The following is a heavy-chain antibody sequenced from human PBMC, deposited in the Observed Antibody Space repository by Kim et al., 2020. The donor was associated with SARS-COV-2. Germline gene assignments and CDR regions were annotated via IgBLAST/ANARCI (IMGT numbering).Heavy chain of an antibody. V-gene: IGHV3-74*01. CDR1: GFTFSNYW. CDR3: AKDLSGRQDM. CDR2: TDTDGRIT. D-gene: IGHD3-3*02. J-gene: IGHJ3*02. Sequence: GGSLRLSCVASGFTFSNYWMHWVRQAPGKGLVWVARTDTDGRITNYADFVEGRFTISRDNARDTLYLQLNSLRVEDTAVYYCAKDLSGRQDMWGRGTMVTVSS.